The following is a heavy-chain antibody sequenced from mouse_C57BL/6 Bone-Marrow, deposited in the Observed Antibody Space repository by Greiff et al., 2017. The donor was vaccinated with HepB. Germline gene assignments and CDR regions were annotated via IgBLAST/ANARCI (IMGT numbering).Heavy chain of an antibody. CDR3: ARGGIYYYGYYAMDY. Sequence: VQLQQPGAELVMPGASVKLSCKASGYTFTSYWMHWVKQRPGQGLEWIGEIDPSDSYTNYNQKFKGKSTFTVDKSSSTAYMQLSSLTSEDSAVYYCARGGIYYYGYYAMDYWGQGTSVTVSS. J-gene: IGHJ4*01. D-gene: IGHD1-1*01. CDR1: GYTFTSYW. V-gene: IGHV1-69*01. CDR2: IDPSDSYT.